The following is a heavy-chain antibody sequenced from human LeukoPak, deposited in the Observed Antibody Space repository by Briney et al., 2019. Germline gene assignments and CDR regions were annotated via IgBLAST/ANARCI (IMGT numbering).Heavy chain of an antibody. J-gene: IGHJ4*02. V-gene: IGHV1-46*01. Sequence: ASVNVSFKSSVYTFTSYYMHWVRQAPGQGLEWMGIINPSGGSTSYAQKFQGRVTMTRDMSTSTVYMELSSLRSEDTAVYYCARAGGDPVTILSPFDYWGQGTLVTVSS. CDR1: VYTFTSYY. D-gene: IGHD4-11*01. CDR2: INPSGGST. CDR3: ARAGGDPVTILSPFDY.